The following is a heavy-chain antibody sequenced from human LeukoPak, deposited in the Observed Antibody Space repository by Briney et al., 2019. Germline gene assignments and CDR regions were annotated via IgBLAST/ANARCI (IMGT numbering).Heavy chain of an antibody. J-gene: IGHJ3*02. D-gene: IGHD6-6*01. Sequence: GGSLRLSCAASGFTFSSYGMHWVHQAPGKGLEWVAFIRYDGSNKYYADSVKGRFTISRDNSKNTLYLQMNSLRAEDTAVYYCARETKLPLGAFDIWGQGTMVTVSS. V-gene: IGHV3-30*02. CDR2: IRYDGSNK. CDR1: GFTFSSYG. CDR3: ARETKLPLGAFDI.